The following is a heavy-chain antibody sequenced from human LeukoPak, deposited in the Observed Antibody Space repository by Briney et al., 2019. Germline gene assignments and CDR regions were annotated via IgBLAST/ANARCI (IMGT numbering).Heavy chain of an antibody. CDR3: AKGPTVTTHDY. D-gene: IGHD4-17*01. V-gene: IGHV3-23*01. J-gene: IGHJ4*02. Sequence: GGSLRLSCAASGITFSSYAMSWVRQAPGKGLEWVSAISGSGGSTYYADSVKGRFTISRDNPKNTLYLQMNSLRAEDTAVYYCAKGPTVTTHDYWGQGTLVTVSS. CDR1: GITFSSYA. CDR2: ISGSGGST.